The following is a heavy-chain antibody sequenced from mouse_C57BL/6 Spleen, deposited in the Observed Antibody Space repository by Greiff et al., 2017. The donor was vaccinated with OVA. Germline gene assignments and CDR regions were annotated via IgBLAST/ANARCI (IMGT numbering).Heavy chain of an antibody. J-gene: IGHJ4*01. CDR1: GFTFSSYA. V-gene: IGHV5-9-1*02. D-gene: IGHD1-1*01. CDR2: ISSGGDYI. Sequence: EVHLVESGEGLVKPGGSLKLSCAASGFTFSSYAMSWVRQTPEKRLEWVAYISSGGDYIYYADTVKGRFTISRDNARNTLYLQMSSLKSEDTAMYYCTRDRITTVVDYAMDYWGQGTSVTVSS. CDR3: TRDRITTVVDYAMDY.